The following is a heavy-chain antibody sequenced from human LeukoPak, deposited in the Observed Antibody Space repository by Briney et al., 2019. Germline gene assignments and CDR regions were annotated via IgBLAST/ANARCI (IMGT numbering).Heavy chain of an antibody. CDR2: IIPIFGTA. Sequence: SVKVSCKASGGTFNRYAISWVQQAPGQGLEWMGGIIPIFGTANYAQKFQGRVTITADESSSTAYMELSSLRSEDTAVYYCARGASIYDSSAYYYLWWGQGTLVTVSS. J-gene: IGHJ4*02. V-gene: IGHV1-69*13. CDR3: ARGASIYDSSAYYYLW. CDR1: GGTFNRYA. D-gene: IGHD3-22*01.